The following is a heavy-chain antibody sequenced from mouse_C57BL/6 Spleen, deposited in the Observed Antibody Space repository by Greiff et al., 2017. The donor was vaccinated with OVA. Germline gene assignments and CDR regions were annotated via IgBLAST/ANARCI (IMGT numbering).Heavy chain of an antibody. Sequence: QVQLQQPGAELVKPGASVKLSCKASGYTFTSYWITWVKQRPGQGLEWIGDIYPGSGSTNYNEKFKSKATLTVDTSSSTAYMQLSSLTTEDAAVYYGARRDCYGSSLDVWGTGTTVTVSS. J-gene: IGHJ1*03. V-gene: IGHV1-55*01. D-gene: IGHD1-1*01. CDR2: IYPGSGST. CDR3: ARRDCYGSSLDV. CDR1: GYTFTSYW.